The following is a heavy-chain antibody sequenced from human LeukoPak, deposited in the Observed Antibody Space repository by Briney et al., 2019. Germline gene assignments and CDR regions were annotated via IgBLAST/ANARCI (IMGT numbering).Heavy chain of an antibody. V-gene: IGHV3-23*01. CDR1: GFTFSKYD. Sequence: GGFLRLSCVASGFTFSKYDMSWVRQAPGKGLEWVSAISGSGGSTYYADSVKGRFTISRDNSKNTLYLQMNSLRAEDTAVYYCAKDRPGYYYDSSGIMGYWGQGTLVTVSS. CDR3: AKDRPGYYYDSSGIMGY. J-gene: IGHJ4*02. CDR2: ISGSGGST. D-gene: IGHD3-22*01.